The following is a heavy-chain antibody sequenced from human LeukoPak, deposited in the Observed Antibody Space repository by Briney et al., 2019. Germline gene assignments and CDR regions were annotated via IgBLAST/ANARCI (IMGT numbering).Heavy chain of an antibody. CDR3: ARNWFDP. Sequence: KPSETLSLTCAVYSGPFSGYYWSWIRQPPGKGLEWIGEINHSGSTNYNPSLKSRVTISVDTSKNQFPLKLSSVTAADTAVYYCARNWFDPWGQGTLVTVSS. V-gene: IGHV4-34*01. CDR2: INHSGST. J-gene: IGHJ5*02. CDR1: SGPFSGYY.